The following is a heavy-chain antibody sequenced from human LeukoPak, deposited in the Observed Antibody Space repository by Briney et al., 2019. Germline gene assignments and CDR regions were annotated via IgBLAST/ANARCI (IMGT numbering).Heavy chain of an antibody. D-gene: IGHD6-13*01. CDR2: ISGSGGST. Sequence: GGSLRLSCAASGFTFSSYAMSWVRQAPGKGLEWVSAISGSGGSTYYADSVKGRFTVSRDNSKNTLYLRMNSLRAEDTAVYYCAKDLRSLAAAGIDYWGQGTLVTVSS. CDR3: AKDLRSLAAAGIDY. J-gene: IGHJ4*02. CDR1: GFTFSSYA. V-gene: IGHV3-23*01.